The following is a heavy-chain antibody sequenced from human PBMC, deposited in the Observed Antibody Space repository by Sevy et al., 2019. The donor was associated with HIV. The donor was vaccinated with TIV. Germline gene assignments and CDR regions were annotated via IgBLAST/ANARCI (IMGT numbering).Heavy chain of an antibody. CDR3: ARDLPPSETTVAHFDC. CDR1: GFIFSSYE. V-gene: IGHV3-48*03. CDR2: ISNSGTTI. D-gene: IGHD4-17*01. J-gene: IGHJ4*02. Sequence: GGSLRLSCAASGFIFSSYEMNWVRQAPGKGLEWVSYISNSGTTIYYSDSVKGRFTISRDNARNSLYLQMNSLRAEDTAVYYCARDLPPSETTVAHFDCWGQGTLVTVSS.